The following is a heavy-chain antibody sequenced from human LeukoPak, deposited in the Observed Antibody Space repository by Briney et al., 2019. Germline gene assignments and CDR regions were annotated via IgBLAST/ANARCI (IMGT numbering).Heavy chain of an antibody. V-gene: IGHV4-4*02. CDR3: ARELGGGYPFDY. CDR2: IYHSGST. Sequence: SGTLSLTCGVSGGSITTTNFWSWVRQPPGKGLEWIGEIYHSGSTNYNPSLKSRVTISVDKSKNQFSLKLSSVTAADTAVYYCARELGGGYPFDYWGQGTLVTVSS. J-gene: IGHJ4*02. D-gene: IGHD3-22*01. CDR1: GGSITTTNF.